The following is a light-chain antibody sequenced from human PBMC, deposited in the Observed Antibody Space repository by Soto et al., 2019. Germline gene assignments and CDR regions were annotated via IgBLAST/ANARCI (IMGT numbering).Light chain of an antibody. J-gene: IGKJ1*01. Sequence: DIQMTQSPSTLSASLGDRVTITCRTSQTVNAWLAWYQHKPGKAPKPLIYDASSLESGVPARFSGSGSGTEFILTISSLQPDDVGTYYCQHYNSYSEAFGQGTKV. CDR2: DAS. CDR1: QTVNAW. V-gene: IGKV1-5*01. CDR3: QHYNSYSEA.